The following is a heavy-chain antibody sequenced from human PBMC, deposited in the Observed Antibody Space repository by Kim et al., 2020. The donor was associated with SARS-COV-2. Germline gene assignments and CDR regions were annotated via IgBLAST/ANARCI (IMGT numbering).Heavy chain of an antibody. D-gene: IGHD3-22*01. Sequence: ASVKVSCKASGYTFTSYGFSWVRQAPGQGLEWMGWISAYNGYTIYAQNLQGRVTMTTDTSTGTAYMELRSLRSDDTAVYYCARNYYECSGYYFFDYWGQGTPVTVSS. J-gene: IGHJ4*02. CDR2: ISAYNGYT. CDR1: GYTFTSYG. V-gene: IGHV1-18*01. CDR3: ARNYYECSGYYFFDY.